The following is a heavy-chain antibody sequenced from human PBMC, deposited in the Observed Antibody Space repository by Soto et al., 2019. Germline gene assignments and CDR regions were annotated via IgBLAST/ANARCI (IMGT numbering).Heavy chain of an antibody. CDR3: ARVRAAPGSYYFAY. J-gene: IGHJ4*02. D-gene: IGHD6-13*01. CDR1: GYTFTSYG. Sequence: QVQLVQSGAEVKKPGASVKVSCKASGYTFTSYGWVRQAPGQGLEWMGWISGSNGNTNYAQKLQGRVTMTTDTSTSTAYMERRSLRSDDTAVYYCARVRAAPGSYYFAYWGQGTLVTVSS. V-gene: IGHV1-18*01. CDR2: ISGSNGNT.